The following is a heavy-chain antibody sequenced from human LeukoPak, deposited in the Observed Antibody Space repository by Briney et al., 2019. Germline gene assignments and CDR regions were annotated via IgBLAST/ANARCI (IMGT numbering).Heavy chain of an antibody. Sequence: SETLSLTCAVSGYSISSGYYWGWIRQPPGKGLEWIGSIYYSGSTYYNPSLKSRVTISVDTSKNQFSLKLSSVTAADTAVYYCARGRYDFWSGYPTNWFDPWGQGTLVTVSS. J-gene: IGHJ5*02. CDR3: ARGRYDFWSGYPTNWFDP. V-gene: IGHV4-38-2*01. CDR2: IYYSGST. CDR1: GYSISSGYY. D-gene: IGHD3-3*01.